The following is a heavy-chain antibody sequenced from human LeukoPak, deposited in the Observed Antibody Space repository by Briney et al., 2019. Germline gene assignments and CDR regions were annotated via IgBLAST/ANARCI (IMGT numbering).Heavy chain of an antibody. CDR3: FLRVGATGFDY. J-gene: IGHJ4*02. CDR1: GGSISSSSYY. V-gene: IGHV4-39*01. Sequence: SETLSLTCTVSGGSISSSSYYWGWIRQPPGKGLEWIGSIYYSGSTYYNPTLKSRVTISVDTSKNQFSLKLSSVTAADMAVYYCFLRVGATGFDYWGQGTLVTVSS. CDR2: IYYSGST. D-gene: IGHD1-26*01.